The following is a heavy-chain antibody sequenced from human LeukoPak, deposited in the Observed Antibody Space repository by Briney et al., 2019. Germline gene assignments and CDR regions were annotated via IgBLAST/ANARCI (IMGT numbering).Heavy chain of an antibody. CDR2: IYYSGST. Sequence: GSLRLSCAASGFTFSSYSMNWVRQPPGKGLEWIGSIYYSGSTYYNPSLKSRVTISVDTSKNQFSLKLSSVTAADTAVYYCARDLPDIVVVVAVTGAFDIWGQGTMVTVSS. V-gene: IGHV4-39*07. J-gene: IGHJ3*02. CDR3: ARDLPDIVVVVAVTGAFDI. D-gene: IGHD2-15*01. CDR1: GFTFSSYS.